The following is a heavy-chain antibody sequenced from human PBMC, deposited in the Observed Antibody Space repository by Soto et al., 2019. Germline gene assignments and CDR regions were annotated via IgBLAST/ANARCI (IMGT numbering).Heavy chain of an antibody. Sequence: QVQLVESGGGVVQPGRSLRVSCAASGFTFSSYGMHWVRQAPGKGLEWVAVIWYDGSNKYYADSVKGRFTISRYNSKSTRYLQMNSPRAEDTAVYYCARIMCGGDWYDFDYWGQGTLVTVSS. CDR2: IWYDGSNK. CDR3: ARIMCGGDWYDFDY. V-gene: IGHV3-33*01. J-gene: IGHJ4*02. CDR1: GFTFSSYG. D-gene: IGHD2-21*02.